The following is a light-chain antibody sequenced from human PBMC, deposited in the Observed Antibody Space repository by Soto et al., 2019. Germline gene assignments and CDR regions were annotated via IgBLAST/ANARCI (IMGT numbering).Light chain of an antibody. CDR2: EVS. CDR1: SSDVGGYHY. Sequence: QSALTQPASVSGSPGQSITISCTGSSSDVGGYHYVSWYQQYPGEAPKLVISEVSNRPSGVPDRFSGSKSGTSASLAISGLQSEDEADYYCATWDDSLHGPVFGGGTKVTVL. CDR3: ATWDDSLHGPV. V-gene: IGLV2-14*01. J-gene: IGLJ3*02.